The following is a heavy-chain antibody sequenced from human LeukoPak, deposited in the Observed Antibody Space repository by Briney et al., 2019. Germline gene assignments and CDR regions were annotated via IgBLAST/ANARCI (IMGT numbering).Heavy chain of an antibody. CDR3: AKEPHMLTGFYTDYFDY. CDR2: IRKDGSHK. Sequence: GGSLRLSCGASGFTFSDHDMHWVRQAPGKGLERVTFIRKDGSHKFYVDSVRGRFTISRDNSKNTVSLQMNSLRPEDTAVYFCAKEPHMLTGFYTDYFDYWGQGTLVTVSS. J-gene: IGHJ4*02. V-gene: IGHV3-30*02. D-gene: IGHD3-9*01. CDR1: GFTFSDHD.